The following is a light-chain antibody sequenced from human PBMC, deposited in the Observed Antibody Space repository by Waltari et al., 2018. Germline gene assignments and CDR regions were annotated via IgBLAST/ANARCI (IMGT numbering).Light chain of an antibody. CDR1: QGVSSAT. Sequence: EFVLPPSPGTLSLSPGQPATLSCRASQGVSSATLAWYQQTPGQAPRLLIYGVSTRATGIPDRFSGRRSGTDFTLTINGLEPEDSAMYYCQQYAGSRLTFGGGTRLEIK. V-gene: IGKV3-20*01. J-gene: IGKJ4*01. CDR3: QQYAGSRLT. CDR2: GVS.